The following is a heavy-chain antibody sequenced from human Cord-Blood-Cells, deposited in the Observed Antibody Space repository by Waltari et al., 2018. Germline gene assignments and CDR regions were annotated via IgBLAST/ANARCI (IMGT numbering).Heavy chain of an antibody. CDR1: GGSISSYY. CDR2: IYYSGGT. CDR3: ARIVEPTTIFGVVTTFWFDP. Sequence: QVQLQESGPGLVKPSETLSLTCTGSGGSISSYYWSWLRQPPGKGLEWIGYIYYSGGTNYNPSLKSRVTISVDTSKNQFSLKLSSVTAADTAVYYCARIVEPTTIFGVVTTFWFDPWGQGTLVTVSS. D-gene: IGHD3-3*01. J-gene: IGHJ5*02. V-gene: IGHV4-59*01.